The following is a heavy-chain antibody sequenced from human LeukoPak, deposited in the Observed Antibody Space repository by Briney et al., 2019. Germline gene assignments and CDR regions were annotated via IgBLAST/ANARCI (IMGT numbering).Heavy chain of an antibody. Sequence: GGSLRLSCAASGFTFTSYWMHWVRQAPGKGLEWVSAISGSGGSTYYADSVKGRYTISRDNSKNTLYLQMDSLRAEDTAVYYCARVRITEGHLDYWGQGTLVIVSS. D-gene: IGHD3-10*01. CDR3: ARVRITEGHLDY. V-gene: IGHV3-23*01. CDR1: GFTFTSYW. J-gene: IGHJ4*02. CDR2: ISGSGGST.